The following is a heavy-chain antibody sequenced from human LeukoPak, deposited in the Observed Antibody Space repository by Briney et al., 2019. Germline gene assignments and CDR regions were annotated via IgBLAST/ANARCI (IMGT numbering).Heavy chain of an antibody. V-gene: IGHV4-59*01. CDR2: IYYSGST. J-gene: IGHJ4*02. Sequence: SETLSLTCTVSGGSISSYYWSWIRQPPGKGLEWIGCIYYSGSTNYNPSLKSRVTISVDTSKNQFSLKLSSVTAADTAVYYCARGRGYCSGGSCYYFDYWGQGTLVTVSS. CDR1: GGSISSYY. CDR3: ARGRGYCSGGSCYYFDY. D-gene: IGHD2-15*01.